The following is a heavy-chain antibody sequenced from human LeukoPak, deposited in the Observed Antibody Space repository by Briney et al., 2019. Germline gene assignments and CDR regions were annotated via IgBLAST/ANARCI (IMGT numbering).Heavy chain of an antibody. D-gene: IGHD1-26*01. Sequence: GGSLRLSCAASGFTFSSYGMHWVRQAPGKGLEGVAVIWYDGSNKYYADSVKGRFTISRGNSKNTLYLQMNSLRAEDTAVYYCAREALLVGSSDYWGQGTLVTVSS. V-gene: IGHV3-33*01. J-gene: IGHJ4*02. CDR2: IWYDGSNK. CDR3: AREALLVGSSDY. CDR1: GFTFSSYG.